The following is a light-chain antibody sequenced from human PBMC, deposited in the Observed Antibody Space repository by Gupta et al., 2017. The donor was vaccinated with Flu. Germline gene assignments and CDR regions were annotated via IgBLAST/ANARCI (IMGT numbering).Light chain of an antibody. Sequence: DIHMTQSPSSLSASVGDRVTITCRASQSIRNYLNWYQQRPGKAPKLLIYGISTLHSGVPSRFSGSGYGTGFTLTITSLKPEDFATYYCQQTSSAPRTFGQGTKVEIK. CDR3: QQTSSAPRT. V-gene: IGKV1-39*01. J-gene: IGKJ1*01. CDR2: GIS. CDR1: QSIRNY.